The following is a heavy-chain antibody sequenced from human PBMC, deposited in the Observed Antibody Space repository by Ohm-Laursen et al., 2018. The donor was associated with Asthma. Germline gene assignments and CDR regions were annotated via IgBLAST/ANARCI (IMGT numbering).Heavy chain of an antibody. V-gene: IGHV3-30-3*01. Sequence: SLRLSCAAPGFTFRSYAMHWVRQAPGKGLEWVAVMSYDGSLKYYADSVNGRFTVSRDDSKNTLYLQMNSLRPDDTAVYYCARGDYRSGWYFQHWGQGTLVTVSS. CDR3: ARGDYRSGWYFQH. CDR1: GFTFRSYA. CDR2: MSYDGSLK. D-gene: IGHD6-19*01. J-gene: IGHJ1*01.